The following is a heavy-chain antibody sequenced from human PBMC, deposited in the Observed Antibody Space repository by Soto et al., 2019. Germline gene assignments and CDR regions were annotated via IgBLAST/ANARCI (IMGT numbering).Heavy chain of an antibody. Sequence: EMQLVESGGGLVQPGRSLRLSCAASGFIFDEYAMYWVRQAPGKGLEWVSGISWNSGTTGYADSVKGRFTISRDNAKNSLYLKMNSLRVEDTALYYCAKDIMWVREVDYYGMDVWGQGTTVTVSS. CDR3: AKDIMWVREVDYYGMDV. V-gene: IGHV3-9*01. CDR1: GFIFDEYA. CDR2: ISWNSGTT. J-gene: IGHJ6*02. D-gene: IGHD1-26*01.